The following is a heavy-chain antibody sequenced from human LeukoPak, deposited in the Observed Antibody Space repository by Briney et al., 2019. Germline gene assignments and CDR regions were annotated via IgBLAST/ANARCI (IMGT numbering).Heavy chain of an antibody. J-gene: IGHJ5*02. V-gene: IGHV1-2*02. CDR3: ARRRPSIAAAGTWWFDP. CDR1: GYTFTGYY. CDR2: INPNSGGT. D-gene: IGHD6-13*01. Sequence: ASVKVSCKASGYTFTGYYMHWVRQAPGQGLEWMGWINPNSGGTNYAQKFQGRVTMTRDTSISTAYMELSRLRSDDTAVYYCARRRPSIAAAGTWWFDPWGQGTLVTVSS.